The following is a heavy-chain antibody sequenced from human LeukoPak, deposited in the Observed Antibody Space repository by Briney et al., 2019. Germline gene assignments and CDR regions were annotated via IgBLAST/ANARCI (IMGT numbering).Heavy chain of an antibody. D-gene: IGHD3-10*02. CDR2: ISSSGSAI. V-gene: IGHV3-48*04. Sequence: GGSLRLSCAASGFTFSSYSMNWVRQAPGKGLEWVSYISSSGSAIYYADSVKGRFTISRDNAKNSLYLQMNSLRAEDTAVYYCAELGITMIGGVWGKGTTVTISS. CDR3: AELGITMIGGV. CDR1: GFTFSSYS. J-gene: IGHJ6*04.